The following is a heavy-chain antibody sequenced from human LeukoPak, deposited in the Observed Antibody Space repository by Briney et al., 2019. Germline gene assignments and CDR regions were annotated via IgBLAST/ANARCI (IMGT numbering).Heavy chain of an antibody. Sequence: TSVKVSCKASGFTFTSSAMQWVRQARGQRLEWIGWIVVGSGNTNYAQKLQGRVTMTTDTSTSTAYMELRSLRSDDTAVYYCARGGDIGYCSSTSCYGVPFDPWGQGTLVTVSS. D-gene: IGHD2-2*01. V-gene: IGHV1-58*02. J-gene: IGHJ5*02. CDR3: ARGGDIGYCSSTSCYGVPFDP. CDR1: GFTFTSSA. CDR2: IVVGSGNT.